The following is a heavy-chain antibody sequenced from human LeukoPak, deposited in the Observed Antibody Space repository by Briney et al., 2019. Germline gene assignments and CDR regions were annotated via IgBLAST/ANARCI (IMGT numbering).Heavy chain of an antibody. D-gene: IGHD1-26*01. V-gene: IGHV4-39*07. CDR3: ARSPTRYYMDV. J-gene: IGHJ6*03. CDR1: GGSISSSSYY. CDR2: MYHSGST. Sequence: SETLSLTCTVSGGSISSSSYYWGWIRQPPGKGLEWIGSMYHSGSTYYNPSLKSRVTISVDTSKNQFSLKLTSVTAADTAVYYCARSPTRYYMDVWGKGTTVTVSS.